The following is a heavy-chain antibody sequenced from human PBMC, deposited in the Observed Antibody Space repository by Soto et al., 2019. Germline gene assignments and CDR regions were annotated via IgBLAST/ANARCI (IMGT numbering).Heavy chain of an antibody. J-gene: IGHJ4*02. CDR1: GGTFSSYA. D-gene: IGHD3-22*01. V-gene: IGHV1-69*06. CDR2: IIPIFGTA. CDR3: AAFYYYDSSGYYYTLEEQGFDY. Sequence: AVKVSCKASGGTFSSYAISWVRQAPGQGLEWMGGIIPIFGTANYAQKFQGRVTITADKSTSTAYMELSSLRSEDTAVYYCAAFYYYDSSGYYYTLEEQGFDYWGQGTLVTVSS.